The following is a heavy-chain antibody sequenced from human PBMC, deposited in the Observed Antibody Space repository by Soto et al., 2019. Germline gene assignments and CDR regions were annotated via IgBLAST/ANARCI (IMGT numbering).Heavy chain of an antibody. D-gene: IGHD4-17*01. CDR2: ISGSGGST. J-gene: IGHJ4*02. CDR3: AKELTTVTDY. CDR1: GFTFSDYY. V-gene: IGHV3-23*01. Sequence: GSLRLSCAAAGFTFSDYYMSWIRQAPGKGLEWVSAISGSGGSTYYADSVKGRFTISGDNSKNTLYLQMNSLRAEDTAVYYCAKELTTVTDYWGQGTLVTVSS.